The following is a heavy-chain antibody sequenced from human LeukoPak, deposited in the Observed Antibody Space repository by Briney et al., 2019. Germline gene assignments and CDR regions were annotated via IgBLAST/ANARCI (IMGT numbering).Heavy chain of an antibody. D-gene: IGHD2-15*01. CDR3: ARDRGSTPGDAFDI. Sequence: GGSLRLSCAASGFTFSSYSMNWVRQAPGKGLEWVSSMSSSSSYIYYADSLQGRFTISRDNAKNSLYLQMNSLRAEDTAVYYCARDRGSTPGDAFDIWGQGTMVTVSS. V-gene: IGHV3-21*01. J-gene: IGHJ3*02. CDR2: MSSSSSYI. CDR1: GFTFSSYS.